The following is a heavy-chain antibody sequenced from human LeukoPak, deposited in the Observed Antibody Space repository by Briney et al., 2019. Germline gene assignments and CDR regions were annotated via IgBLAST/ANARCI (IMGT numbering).Heavy chain of an antibody. J-gene: IGHJ4*02. CDR3: AREGEGGATDY. CDR1: GFTFSSYS. CDR2: ISANGGST. V-gene: IGHV3-64*01. Sequence: PGGSLRLSCAASGFTFSSYSMHWVRQAPGKGLRYVSAISANGGSTYYANSVKGRFTISRDNSKNTLSLQMGSLRAEDMGVYYCAREGEGGATDYWGQGTLVTVSS. D-gene: IGHD3-16*01.